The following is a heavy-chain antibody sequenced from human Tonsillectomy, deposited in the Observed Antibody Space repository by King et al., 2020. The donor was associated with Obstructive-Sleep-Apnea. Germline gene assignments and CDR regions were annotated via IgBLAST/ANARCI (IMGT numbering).Heavy chain of an antibody. J-gene: IGHJ4*02. CDR1: GFPFSNYA. CDR2: ISGSGGST. Sequence: VQLVESGGGLVQPGGSLRLSCAASGFPFSNYAMNWVRQAPGKGLEWVSAISGSGGSTYYADSVKGRFTISRDNSKNTLYLQMNSLRAEDTAVYYCAKDGGAYYYGSSGYFYYFDYWGQGTLVTVSS. V-gene: IGHV3-23*04. CDR3: AKDGGAYYYGSSGYFYYFDY. D-gene: IGHD3-22*01.